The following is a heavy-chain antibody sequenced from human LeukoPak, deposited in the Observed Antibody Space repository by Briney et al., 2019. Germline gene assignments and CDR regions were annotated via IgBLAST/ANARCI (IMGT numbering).Heavy chain of an antibody. CDR2: IYSGSS. J-gene: IGHJ4*02. Sequence: PSETLSLTCTVSVYSISSGYYWGWIRQPPGKGLEGVGSIYSGSSLYNPSLKSRVTISVDTSKNHFSLKLRSTTAADTAMYYCARVYGSGVWDGYFDSWGQGTLVTVSS. V-gene: IGHV4-38-2*02. CDR3: ARVYGSGVWDGYFDS. CDR1: VYSISSGYY. D-gene: IGHD3-10*01.